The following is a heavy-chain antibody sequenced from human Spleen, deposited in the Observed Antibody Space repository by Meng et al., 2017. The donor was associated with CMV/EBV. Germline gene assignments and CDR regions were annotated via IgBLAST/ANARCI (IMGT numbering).Heavy chain of an antibody. J-gene: IGHJ4*02. D-gene: IGHD3-10*01. CDR1: GFIFGDFY. Sequence: GESLKISCAASGFIFGDFYMSWVRQAPGRGLEWVSYISGTSSTIYYADSVKGRFTISRDNAKNSLFLQMNSLRPEDTAVYYFARARLPSGLYWGQGTLVTVSS. CDR2: ISGTSSTI. V-gene: IGHV3-11*04. CDR3: ARARLPSGLY.